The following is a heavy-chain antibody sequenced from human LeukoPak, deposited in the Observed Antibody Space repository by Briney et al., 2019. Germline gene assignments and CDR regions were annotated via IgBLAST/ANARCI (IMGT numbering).Heavy chain of an antibody. D-gene: IGHD3-10*01. CDR3: AKDVWFGELFDYFDY. CDR1: GFTFSSYA. J-gene: IGHJ4*02. V-gene: IGHV3-23*01. CDR2: ISGSGGST. Sequence: GGSLRLSCAASGFTFSSYAMSWVRQAPGKGLEWVSAISGSGGSTYYADSVKGRFTISRDNPKNTLYLQMNSLRAEDTAVYYCAKDVWFGELFDYFDYWGQGTLVTVSS.